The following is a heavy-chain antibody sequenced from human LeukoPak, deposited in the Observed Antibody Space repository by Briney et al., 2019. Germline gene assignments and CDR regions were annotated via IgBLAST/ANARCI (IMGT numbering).Heavy chain of an antibody. J-gene: IGHJ4*02. Sequence: GGSLRLSCEASGFTFSSYWMSWVRQAPGKGLEWVANIKEDGSEKNYVDSVKGRFTVSRDNAKNSVYLYMNSLRAEDTAVYYCARGGASRMAFWGLGTLVTVSS. CDR3: ARGGASRMAF. V-gene: IGHV3-7*01. D-gene: IGHD4/OR15-4a*01. CDR1: GFTFSSYW. CDR2: IKEDGSEK.